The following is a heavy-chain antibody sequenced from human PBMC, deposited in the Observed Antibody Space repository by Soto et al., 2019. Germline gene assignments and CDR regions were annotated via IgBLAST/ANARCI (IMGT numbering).Heavy chain of an antibody. D-gene: IGHD6-19*01. Sequence: QVQLVQSGAEVKKPGSSVKVSCKASGGTFSSYAISWVRQAPGQGLEWMGGIIPIFGTANYAQKFQGRVTITANQSASTAYMELSRLRSEATSVYYCASYSIAVAGIPTTFDYWGQGTLVRVSS. CDR2: IIPIFGTA. J-gene: IGHJ4*02. CDR3: ASYSIAVAGIPTTFDY. V-gene: IGHV1-69*01. CDR1: GGTFSSYA.